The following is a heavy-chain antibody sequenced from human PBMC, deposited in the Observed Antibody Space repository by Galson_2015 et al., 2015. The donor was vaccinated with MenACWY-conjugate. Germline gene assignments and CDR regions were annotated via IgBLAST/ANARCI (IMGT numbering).Heavy chain of an antibody. CDR1: GGSISSYY. J-gene: IGHJ3*02. CDR2: IYYSGST. D-gene: IGHD3-10*01. Sequence: SETLSLTCTVSGGSISSYYWSWIRQPPGKGLEWIGYIYYSGSTNYNPSLKSRVTISVDTSKNQFSLKLSSVTAADTAVYYCVLGLGMVRGVRNDAFEIWGQGTMVTVSS. V-gene: IGHV4-59*01. CDR3: VLGLGMVRGVRNDAFEI.